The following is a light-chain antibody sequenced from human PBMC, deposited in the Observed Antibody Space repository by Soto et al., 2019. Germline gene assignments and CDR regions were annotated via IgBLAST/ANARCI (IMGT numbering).Light chain of an antibody. CDR1: SSNIGANYD. J-gene: IGLJ2*01. CDR2: GNS. Sequence: QSVLTQPPSVSGAPGQRVTISCTRSSSNIGANYDVHWYQQLPGTAPKLLIYGNSNRPSGVPDRFSGSKSGTSASLAITGLQAEDAADYYCQSYDSSLSGSVVFGGGTKLTVL. V-gene: IGLV1-40*01. CDR3: QSYDSSLSGSVV.